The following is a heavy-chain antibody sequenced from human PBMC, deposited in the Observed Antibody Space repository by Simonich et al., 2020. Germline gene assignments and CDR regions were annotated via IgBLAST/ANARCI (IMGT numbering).Heavy chain of an antibody. CDR2: IYPGDSDT. Sequence: EVQLVQSGAEVKKQGESLKISCKGSGYSFTSYWIGWLRQLPGKGREWMGIIYPGDSDTRYSPSFQGQVTISADKSISTAYLQWSSLKASDTGMYYCVRRHKSGSYYLDYWGQGTLVTVSS. D-gene: IGHD1-26*01. CDR3: VRRHKSGSYYLDY. CDR1: GYSFTSYW. V-gene: IGHV5-51*03. J-gene: IGHJ4*02.